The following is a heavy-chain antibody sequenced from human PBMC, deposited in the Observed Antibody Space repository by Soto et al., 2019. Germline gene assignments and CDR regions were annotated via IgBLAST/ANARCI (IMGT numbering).Heavy chain of an antibody. J-gene: IGHJ6*02. D-gene: IGHD4-4*01. CDR1: GSTFTDYW. CDR2: IYPGDSDT. CDR3: ARHATVTTYERDGMDV. V-gene: IGHV5-51*01. Sequence: GESLKVSCKGSGSTFTDYWIGGVRQLPGQGLEWMGIIYPGDSDTRYSPSFKGHVTITVDKSTSTDYLQWSSLKASETAMYYCARHATVTTYERDGMDVWGQGITVTVS.